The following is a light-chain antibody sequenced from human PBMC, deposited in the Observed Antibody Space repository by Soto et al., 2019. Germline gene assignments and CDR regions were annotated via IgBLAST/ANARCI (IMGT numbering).Light chain of an antibody. CDR3: CCFAGSNTYI. V-gene: IGLV2-23*01. CDR2: ESY. Sequence: QSALTQPASLSGSPGQSITISCTGTSSDIGSFNLVSWYQQFPGEVPKLIIYESYKRPSGISTRFSGSRSDNTASLTISGLQAEDEADYYCCCFAGSNTYIVGGGTKLTVL. J-gene: IGLJ2*01. CDR1: SSDIGSFNL.